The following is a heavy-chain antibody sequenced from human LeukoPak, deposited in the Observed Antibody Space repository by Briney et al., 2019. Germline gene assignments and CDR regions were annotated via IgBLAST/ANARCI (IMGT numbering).Heavy chain of an antibody. D-gene: IGHD3-9*01. CDR1: GGSISSDSYY. V-gene: IGHV4-61*02. CDR3: ASGGYYDILTGYYIHAFDI. CDR2: IYTSGST. Sequence: SETLSLTCTVSGGSISSDSYYWSWIRQPAGKGLEWIGRIYTSGSTNYNPSLKSRVTISVDTSKNQFFLKLSSVTAADTAVYYCASGGYYDILTGYYIHAFDIWGQGTMVTVSS. J-gene: IGHJ3*02.